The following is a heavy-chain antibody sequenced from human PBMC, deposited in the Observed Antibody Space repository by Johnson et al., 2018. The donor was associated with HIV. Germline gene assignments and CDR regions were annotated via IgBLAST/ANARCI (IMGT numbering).Heavy chain of an antibody. CDR1: GFTFDDYA. CDR2: ISFDGRNK. CDR3: VRARSTYSGSYYGWDAFAL. V-gene: IGHV3-30*04. Sequence: QVQLVESGGGLVQPGRSLRLSCAASGFTFDDYAMSWVCQAPGKGLEWVAVISFDGRNKFYADSVKGRITISRDNSKNTLYLQMNSLRAEDTAVYYCVRARSTYSGSYYGWDAFALWGQGTMVTVSS. D-gene: IGHD1-26*01. J-gene: IGHJ3*01.